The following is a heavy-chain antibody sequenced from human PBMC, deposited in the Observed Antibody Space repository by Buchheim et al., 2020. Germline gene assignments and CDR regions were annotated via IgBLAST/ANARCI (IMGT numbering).Heavy chain of an antibody. D-gene: IGHD1-7*01. CDR1: GFTFSSYA. V-gene: IGHV3-23*01. CDR2: ISGSGGST. J-gene: IGHJ6*02. CDR3: ATLENRNYVYYYYGMDV. Sequence: EVQLLESGGGLVQPGGSLRLSCAASGFTFSSYAMSWVRQAPGKGLEWVSAISGSGGSTYYADSVKGRFTISRDNSKNTLYLQMNSLRAEDTAVYYCATLENRNYVYYYYGMDVWGQGTT.